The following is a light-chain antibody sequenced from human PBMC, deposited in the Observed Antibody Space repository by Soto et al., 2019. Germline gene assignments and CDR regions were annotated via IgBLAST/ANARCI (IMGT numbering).Light chain of an antibody. CDR3: QHYDHVPRYT. CDR2: DVS. V-gene: IGKV1-33*01. J-gene: IGKJ2*01. CDR1: QDITDS. Sequence: DIQMTQSPSSLSASVGDRVTISCQASQDITDSLNWYQQKPGKAPKLLIYDVSNLHTGVPSRFSGSGCGTDFTFTISSVQPEDIVTYYCQHYDHVPRYTLGQGTKLEIK.